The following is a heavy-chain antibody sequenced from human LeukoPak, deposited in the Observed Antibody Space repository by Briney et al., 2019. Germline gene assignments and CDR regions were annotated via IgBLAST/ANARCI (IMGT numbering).Heavy chain of an antibody. CDR3: ARDPVEMANPGICSYFDY. V-gene: IGHV1-69*04. D-gene: IGHD5-24*01. CDR1: GGTFNSYA. J-gene: IGHJ4*02. Sequence: SVKVSCKASGGTFNSYAISWVRQAPGQGLEWMGRIIPIFGIANYAQKFQGRVTITADKSTSTAYMELSSLRSEDTAVYYCARDPVEMANPGICSYFDYWGQGTLVTVSS. CDR2: IIPIFGIA.